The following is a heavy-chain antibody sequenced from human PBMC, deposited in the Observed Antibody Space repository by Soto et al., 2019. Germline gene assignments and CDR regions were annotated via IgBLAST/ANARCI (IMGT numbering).Heavy chain of an antibody. CDR2: ISGSGGST. V-gene: IGHV3-23*01. CDR3: AKGTLTTVTTSYYFDY. CDR1: GFTFSSYA. J-gene: IGHJ4*02. D-gene: IGHD4-17*01. Sequence: EVQLLESGGGLVQPGGSLRLSCAASGFTFSSYAMSWVRQAPGKGLEWVSAISGSGGSTYYADSVKGRFTISRDNSKNTLYLQMNSLRAEDTAVYYCAKGTLTTVTTSYYFDYWGQGTLVTVSS.